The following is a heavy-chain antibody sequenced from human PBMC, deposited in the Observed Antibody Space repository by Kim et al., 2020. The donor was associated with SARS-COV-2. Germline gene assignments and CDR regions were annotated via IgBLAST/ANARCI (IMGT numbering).Heavy chain of an antibody. D-gene: IGHD6-13*01. J-gene: IGHJ6*01. Sequence: ASVKVSCKASGYTFINYVISWVRQSPGQGLEWLGWVSPYNGNTRYIQRLQGRVTMTTDTSTTTAYMELRSLRSDDTDVYYCVRKPIAAGEWGDEYHYGMD. CDR2: VSPYNGNT. V-gene: IGHV1-18*01. CDR1: GYTFINYV. CDR3: VRKPIAAGEWGDEYHYGMD.